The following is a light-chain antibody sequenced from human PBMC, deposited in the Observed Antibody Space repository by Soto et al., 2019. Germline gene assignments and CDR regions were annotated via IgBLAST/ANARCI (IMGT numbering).Light chain of an antibody. CDR2: DNS. Sequence: QSVLTQPPSVSGDPGQRVTISCTGTSSNIGAGYDVHWYQQLPGTAPKLLIYDNSNRPSGVPDRFSGFKSDTSASLVITGLQAEDEADYYGQCQDSSVSDVVFGGGTKLTVL. CDR3: QCQDSSVSDVV. J-gene: IGLJ2*01. CDR1: SSNIGAGYD. V-gene: IGLV1-40*01.